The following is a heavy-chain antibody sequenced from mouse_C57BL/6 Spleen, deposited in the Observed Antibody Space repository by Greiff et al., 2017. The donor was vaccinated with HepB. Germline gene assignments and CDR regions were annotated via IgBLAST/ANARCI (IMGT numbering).Heavy chain of an antibody. D-gene: IGHD1-1*01. CDR3: ARWDYGSSLDY. V-gene: IGHV1-82*01. CDR2: IYPGDGDT. J-gene: IGHJ2*01. CDR1: GYAFSSSW. Sequence: QVTLKESGPELVKPGASVKISCKASGYAFSSSWMNWVKQRPGKGLEWIGRIYPGDGDTNYNGKFKGKATLTADKSSSTAYMQLSSLTSEDSAVYFCARWDYGSSLDYWGQGTTLTVSS.